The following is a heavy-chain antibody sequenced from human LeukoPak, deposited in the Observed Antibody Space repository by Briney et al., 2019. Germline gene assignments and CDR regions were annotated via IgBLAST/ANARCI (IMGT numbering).Heavy chain of an antibody. D-gene: IGHD6-19*01. Sequence: GGSLRLSCAASGFSLTTYVMNWVRQAPGKGLEWVSVISGSGDVTYYADSVKGRLTISRDNSKNTLYLQMNSLRAGDTAVYYCARGGWLDIGGRGTMVTVSS. J-gene: IGHJ3*02. V-gene: IGHV3-23*01. CDR3: ARGGWLDI. CDR2: ISGSGDVT. CDR1: GFSLTTYV.